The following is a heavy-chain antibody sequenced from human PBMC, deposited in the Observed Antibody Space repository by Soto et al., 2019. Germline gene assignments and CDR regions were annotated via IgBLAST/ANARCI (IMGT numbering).Heavy chain of an antibody. CDR3: ARKRFGDNEPFDY. CDR1: GYTFSSYA. V-gene: IGHV1-3*04. Sequence: ASVKVSCKTSGYTFSSYAMHWVRQAPGQRLEWMGWLNTGNGNTKSSQKFQGRVTITRDTSASTAYMELSSLRSEDTAVYYCARKRFGDNEPFDYWGRG. CDR2: LNTGNGNT. J-gene: IGHJ4*02. D-gene: IGHD3-10*01.